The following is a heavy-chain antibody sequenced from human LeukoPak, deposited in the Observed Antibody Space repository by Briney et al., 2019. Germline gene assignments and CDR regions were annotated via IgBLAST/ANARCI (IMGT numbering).Heavy chain of an antibody. D-gene: IGHD1-26*01. CDR1: GGTFSSYA. V-gene: IGHV1-69*01. Sequence: SVKVSCKASGGTFSSYAISWVRQAPGQGLEWMGGIIPIFGTANYAQKFQGRVTITADESTSTAYMELSSLRSEDTAVYYCAKPIVGATRVGYFDYWGQGTLVTVSS. J-gene: IGHJ4*02. CDR2: IIPIFGTA. CDR3: AKPIVGATRVGYFDY.